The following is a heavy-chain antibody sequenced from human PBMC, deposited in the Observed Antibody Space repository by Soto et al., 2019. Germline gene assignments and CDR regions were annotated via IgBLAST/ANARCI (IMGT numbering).Heavy chain of an antibody. Sequence: SLRLSCEASGFTVSSYSMNWVRQAPGKGLEWVSYISSSSGTIYYADSVKGRFTISRDNAKNSLYLQMISLIHDDTAVYYCARDPFYYASTGYFGDAFDIWGQGTMVTVSS. CDR2: ISSSSGTI. D-gene: IGHD3-22*01. J-gene: IGHJ3*02. V-gene: IGHV3-48*02. CDR3: ARDPFYYASTGYFGDAFDI. CDR1: GFTVSSYS.